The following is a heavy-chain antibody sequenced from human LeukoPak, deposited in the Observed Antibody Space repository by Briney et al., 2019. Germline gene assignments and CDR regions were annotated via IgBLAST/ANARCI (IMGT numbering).Heavy chain of an antibody. V-gene: IGHV4-61*02. D-gene: IGHD2-2*01. CDR1: GGSISSGSYY. CDR3: ARADIVVVPAALYWYFDL. Sequence: SETLSLTCTVSGGSISSGSYYWSWIRQPAGKGQEWIGRIYTSGSTNYNPSLKSRVTISVDTSKNQFSLKLSSVTAADTAVYYCARADIVVVPAALYWYFDLWGRGTLVTVSS. J-gene: IGHJ2*01. CDR2: IYTSGST.